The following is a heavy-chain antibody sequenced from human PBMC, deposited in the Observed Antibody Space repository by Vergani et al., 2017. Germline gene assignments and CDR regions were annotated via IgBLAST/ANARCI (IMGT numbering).Heavy chain of an antibody. Sequence: QVQLVQSGSELKKPGASVKASCKASGYTFTSYAMNWVRQAPGQGLEWMGWINTNTGNPTYAQGFTGRFVFSLDTSVSTAYLQISSLKAEDTAVYYCARDVTYYYGSGSYWGDFDIWGQGTMVTVSS. D-gene: IGHD3-10*01. CDR2: INTNTGNP. CDR1: GYTFTSYA. V-gene: IGHV7-4-1*02. CDR3: ARDVTYYYGSGSYWGDFDI. J-gene: IGHJ3*02.